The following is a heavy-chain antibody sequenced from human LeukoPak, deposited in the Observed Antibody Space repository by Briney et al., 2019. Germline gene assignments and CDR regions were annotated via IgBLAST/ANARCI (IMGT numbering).Heavy chain of an antibody. CDR2: IGTAGDP. J-gene: IGHJ3*02. Sequence: PGGSLRLSCAASGFTFSSYDMHWVRQATGKGLEWVSAIGTAGDPYYPDSVKGRFTVSRDNSKNTLYLQMNSLRAEDTAVYYCASPRSGQSFDIWGQGTMVTVSS. CDR1: GFTFSSYD. D-gene: IGHD6-19*01. CDR3: ASPRSGQSFDI. V-gene: IGHV3-13*05.